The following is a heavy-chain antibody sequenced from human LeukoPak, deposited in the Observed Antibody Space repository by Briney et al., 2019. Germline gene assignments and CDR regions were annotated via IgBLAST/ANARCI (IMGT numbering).Heavy chain of an antibody. CDR2: IYYSGST. D-gene: IGHD3-10*01. CDR1: GGSISSYY. Sequence: SETLSLTCTVSGGSISSYYWSWIRQPLGKGLEWIGYIYYSGSTNYHPSLKSRVTISVDTSKNQFSLKLSSVTAADTAVYYCARIRITMVRGVIWYYFDYWGRGTLVTVCS. CDR3: ARIRITMVRGVIWYYFDY. V-gene: IGHV4-59*01. J-gene: IGHJ4*02.